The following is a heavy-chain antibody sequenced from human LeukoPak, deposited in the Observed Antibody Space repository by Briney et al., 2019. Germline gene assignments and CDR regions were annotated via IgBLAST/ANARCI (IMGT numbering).Heavy chain of an antibody. V-gene: IGHV1-2*02. CDR3: ARGRLRSYIVGATDFDY. Sequence: GASVKVSCKASGYTFTGYYMHWVRQAPGQGLEWMGWINPNSGGTNYAQKFQGRVTMTRDTSISTAYMELSRLRSDDTAVYYCARGRLRSYIVGATDFDYWGQGTLVTVSS. D-gene: IGHD1-26*01. CDR1: GYTFTGYY. J-gene: IGHJ4*02. CDR2: INPNSGGT.